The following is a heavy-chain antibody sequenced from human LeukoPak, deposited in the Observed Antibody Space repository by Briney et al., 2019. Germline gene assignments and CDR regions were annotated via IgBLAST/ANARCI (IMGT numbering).Heavy chain of an antibody. CDR2: ISGDAAKT. V-gene: IGHV3-23*01. CDR1: GFTFSSYA. D-gene: IGHD3-10*01. Sequence: GGSLRLSCADTGFTFSSYALNWVSQAPGKWLEWLSFISGDAAKTYYAASVKGRFTISRDNFKNTLYLQINSLRAEDTAVYYCAKYPGNYASGSLYYFDYWGQGTLVTVSS. CDR3: AKYPGNYASGSLYYFDY. J-gene: IGHJ4*02.